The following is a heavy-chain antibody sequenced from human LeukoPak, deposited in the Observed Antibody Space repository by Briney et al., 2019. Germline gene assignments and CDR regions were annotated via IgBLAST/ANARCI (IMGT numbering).Heavy chain of an antibody. J-gene: IGHJ5*02. Sequence: ASVKLSCKASGYTFTGYYMHWVRQAPGQGLEWMGWINPNSGGTNYAQKFQGRVTMTRDPSISTAYMELSRLRSDDTAVYYCASMDIVVVPAAFSGEDWFDPWGQGTLVTVSS. CDR2: INPNSGGT. D-gene: IGHD2-2*03. V-gene: IGHV1-2*02. CDR1: GYTFTGYY. CDR3: ASMDIVVVPAAFSGEDWFDP.